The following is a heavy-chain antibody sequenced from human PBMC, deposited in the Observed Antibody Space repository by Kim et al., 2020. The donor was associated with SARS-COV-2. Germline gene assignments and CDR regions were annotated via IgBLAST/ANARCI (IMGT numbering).Heavy chain of an antibody. J-gene: IGHJ6*02. V-gene: IGHV3-23*01. CDR3: AKYIVATTPYYYYYGMDV. CDR1: GFTFSSYA. CDR2: ISGSGGST. D-gene: IGHD5-12*01. Sequence: GGSLRLSCAASGFTFSSYAMSWVRQAPGKGLEWVSAISGSGGSTYYADSVKGRFTISRDNSKNTLYLQMNSLRAEDTAVYYCAKYIVATTPYYYYYGMDVWGQGTTVTVSS.